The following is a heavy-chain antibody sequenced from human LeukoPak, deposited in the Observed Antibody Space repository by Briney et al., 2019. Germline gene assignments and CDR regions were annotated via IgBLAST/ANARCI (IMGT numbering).Heavy chain of an antibody. Sequence: GGSLRLSCAASEFTFSSYAMSWVRQAPGKGLEWVSAISGSGGGTYYADSVKGRFTISRDNSKNTLYLQMNSLRAEDTAVYYCAKDGRFLEWLPPYFDYWGQGTLVTVSS. CDR2: ISGSGGGT. D-gene: IGHD3-3*01. CDR3: AKDGRFLEWLPPYFDY. J-gene: IGHJ4*02. V-gene: IGHV3-23*01. CDR1: EFTFSSYA.